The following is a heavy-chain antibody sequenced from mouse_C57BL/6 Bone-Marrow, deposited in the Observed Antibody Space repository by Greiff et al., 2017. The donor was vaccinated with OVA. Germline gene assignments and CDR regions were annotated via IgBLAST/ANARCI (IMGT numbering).Heavy chain of an antibody. Sequence: EVQRVESGGGLVQPKGSLKLSCAASGFTFNTYAMHWVRQAPGKGLEWVARIRSKSSNYATYYADSVKDRFTISRDDSQSMLYLQMNNLKTEDTAMYYWVRGDYYCGSSPYYAMDYWGQGTSVTVSS. J-gene: IGHJ4*01. D-gene: IGHD1-1*01. CDR3: VRGDYYCGSSPYYAMDY. V-gene: IGHV10-3*01. CDR2: IRSKSSNYAT. CDR1: GFTFNTYA.